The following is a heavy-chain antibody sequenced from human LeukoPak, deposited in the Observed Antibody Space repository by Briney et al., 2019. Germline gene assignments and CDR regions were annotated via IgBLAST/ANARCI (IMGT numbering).Heavy chain of an antibody. J-gene: IGHJ6*04. CDR3: ARECRVVVAPRSYYYYGMDV. CDR1: GGTFSSYT. Sequence: ASVKVSCKASGGTFSSYTISWVRQAPGQGLEWMGGIIPIFGTANYAQKFQGRVTITADKSTSTAYMELSSLRSEDTAVYYCARECRVVVAPRSYYYYGMDVWGKGTTVTVSS. D-gene: IGHD2-15*01. CDR2: IIPIFGTA. V-gene: IGHV1-69*06.